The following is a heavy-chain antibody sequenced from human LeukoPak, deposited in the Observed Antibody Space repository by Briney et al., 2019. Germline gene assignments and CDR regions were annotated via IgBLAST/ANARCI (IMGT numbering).Heavy chain of an antibody. CDR1: GFTFSSYS. CDR3: ARDGGPYYYMDV. V-gene: IGHV3-21*04. Sequence: GGSLRLSCAASGFTFSSYSMNWVRQAPGKGLEWVSSISSSSSYIYYADSVKGRFTISRDNAKNSLYLQTNSLRAEDTAVYYCARDGGPYYYMDVWGKGTTVTVSS. CDR2: ISSSSSYI. J-gene: IGHJ6*03. D-gene: IGHD3-10*01.